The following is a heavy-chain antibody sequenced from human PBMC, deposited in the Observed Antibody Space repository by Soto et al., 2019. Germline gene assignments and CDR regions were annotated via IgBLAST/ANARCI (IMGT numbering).Heavy chain of an antibody. Sequence: SETLSLTCTVSGGSISSYYWSWIRQPPGKGLEWIGYIYYSGSTNYNPSLKSRVTISVDTSKNQFSLKLSSVTAADTAVYYCARVPGRGYSGYDYYFDYWGQGTLVTVSS. CDR3: ARVPGRGYSGYDYYFDY. CDR1: GGSISSYY. CDR2: IYYSGST. V-gene: IGHV4-59*01. J-gene: IGHJ4*02. D-gene: IGHD5-12*01.